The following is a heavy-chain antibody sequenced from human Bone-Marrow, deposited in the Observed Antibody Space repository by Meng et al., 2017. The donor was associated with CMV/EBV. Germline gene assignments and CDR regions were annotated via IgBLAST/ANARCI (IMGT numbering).Heavy chain of an antibody. CDR1: GYSFTSYW. J-gene: IGHJ6*02. CDR2: IYPGDSDT. V-gene: IGHV5-51*01. CDR3: TRCLRVVPPTRGGLYYYYGMDV. D-gene: IGHD2-2*01. Sequence: GGSLKISCKGSGYSFTSYWIGWVRQMPGKGLEWMGTIYPGDSDTRYSPSFQGQVTISADKSISTAYLQWSSLKASDTAMYFCTRCLRVVPPTRGGLYYYYGMDVWGQGTTVTVSS.